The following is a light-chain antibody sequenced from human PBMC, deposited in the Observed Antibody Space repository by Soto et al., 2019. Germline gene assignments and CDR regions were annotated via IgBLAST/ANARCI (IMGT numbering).Light chain of an antibody. J-gene: IGKJ4*01. Sequence: EIVLTQSPATLSLSPGEGAALSCRASQSVSRFLAWYQQKPGQAPRLLIYGASNRATGIPTRFSGSGSGTDFTLTISSIEAEDFALYYCHQRSTWPLTFGGGTKVEIK. CDR2: GAS. CDR3: HQRSTWPLT. CDR1: QSVSRF. V-gene: IGKV3-11*01.